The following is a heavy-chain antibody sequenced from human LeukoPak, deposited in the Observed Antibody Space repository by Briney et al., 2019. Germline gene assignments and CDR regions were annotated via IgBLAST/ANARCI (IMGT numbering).Heavy chain of an antibody. J-gene: IGHJ4*02. CDR1: EFTFSSYS. D-gene: IGHD2-21*02. CDR2: ISGSSSYI. V-gene: IGHV3-21*01. Sequence: GGSLRLSCAASEFTFSSYSMNWVRQAPGKGLEWVSSISGSSSYIFYADSVKGRFTISRDNAKNSLYLQMNSLRADDTAVYYCARDYLYCGGDYFVDYWGQGALVTDSS. CDR3: ARDYLYCGGDYFVDY.